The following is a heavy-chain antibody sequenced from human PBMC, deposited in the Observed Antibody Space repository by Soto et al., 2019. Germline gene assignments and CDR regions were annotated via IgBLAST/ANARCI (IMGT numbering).Heavy chain of an antibody. J-gene: IGHJ4*02. Sequence: LRLSCAASGFTFSSYGMHWVRQAPGKGLEWVAVISYDGSNKYYADSVKGRFTISRDNSKNTLYLQMNSLRAEDTAVYYCAKEAYSSSWYMGLQTYYFDYWGQGTLVTVSS. CDR1: GFTFSSYG. CDR2: ISYDGSNK. V-gene: IGHV3-30*18. D-gene: IGHD6-13*01. CDR3: AKEAYSSSWYMGLQTYYFDY.